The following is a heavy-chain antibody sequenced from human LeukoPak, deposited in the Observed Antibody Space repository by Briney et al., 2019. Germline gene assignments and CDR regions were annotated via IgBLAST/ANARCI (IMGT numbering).Heavy chain of an antibody. J-gene: IGHJ4*02. D-gene: IGHD3-16*01. CDR2: ISAYNGNT. Sequence: GASVKVSCKXSGYTFTSYGISWVRQAPRQGLEWMGWISAYNGNTNYSQKLQGRVTMTTDTSTSTAYMELRSLRSDDPAVYYCAVGAYGVFDYWGQGTLVTVSS. CDR3: AVGAYGVFDY. CDR1: GYTFTSYG. V-gene: IGHV1-18*01.